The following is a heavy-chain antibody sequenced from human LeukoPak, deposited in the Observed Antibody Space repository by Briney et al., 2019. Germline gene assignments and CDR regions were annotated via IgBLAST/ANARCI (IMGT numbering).Heavy chain of an antibody. CDR1: GYSISSGYY. CDR3: ARCHDYDILTGYYHWYFDL. J-gene: IGHJ2*01. D-gene: IGHD3-9*01. CDR2: IYHSGST. Sequence: KPSETLSLTCAVSGYSISSGYYWGWIRQPPGKGPEWIGSIYHSGSTYYNPSLKSRVTISVDTSKNQFSLKLSSVTAADTAVYYCARCHDYDILTGYYHWYFDLWGRGTLVTVSS. V-gene: IGHV4-38-2*01.